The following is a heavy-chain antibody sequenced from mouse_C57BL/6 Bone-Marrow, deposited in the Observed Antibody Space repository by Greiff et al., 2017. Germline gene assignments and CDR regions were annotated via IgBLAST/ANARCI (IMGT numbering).Heavy chain of an antibody. CDR2: IAPADGDT. CDR3: TTGGNVGAY. CDR1: GFNIKDYY. J-gene: IGHJ3*01. D-gene: IGHD2-1*01. Sequence: VQLKESGAELVRPGASVKLSCTASGFNIKDYYMHWVKQRPEQGLEWIGRIAPADGDTEYAPKFQGKATMTADTSSNTAYLQLSSQTSEDTAGYYCTTGGNVGAYGGQGTLVTVSA. V-gene: IGHV14-1*01.